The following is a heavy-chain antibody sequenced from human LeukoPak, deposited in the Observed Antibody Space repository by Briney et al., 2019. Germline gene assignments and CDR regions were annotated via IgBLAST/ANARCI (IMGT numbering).Heavy chain of an antibody. CDR3: ARGGHIVVVTAAFDI. CDR2: INSDGSST. J-gene: IGHJ3*02. CDR1: GFTFSDYY. V-gene: IGHV3-74*01. Sequence: GGSLRLSCAASGFTFSDYYMSWIRQAPGKGLVWVSRINSDGSSTSYADSVKGRFTISRDNAKNTLYLQMNSLRAEDTAVCYYARGGHIVVVTAAFDIWGQGTMVTVSS. D-gene: IGHD2-21*02.